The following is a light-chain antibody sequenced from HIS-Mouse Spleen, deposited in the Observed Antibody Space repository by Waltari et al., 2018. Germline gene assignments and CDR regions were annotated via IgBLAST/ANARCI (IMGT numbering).Light chain of an antibody. Sequence: QSALTQPASVSGSPGQSTTLPCTGTRSDVGRSNLVSWYQQHPGKAPKLMIYEGSKRPSGVSNRFSGSKSGNTASLTISGLQAEDEADYYCCSYAGSSTYWVFGGGTKLTVL. CDR1: RSDVGRSNL. CDR2: EGS. J-gene: IGLJ3*02. V-gene: IGLV2-23*01. CDR3: CSYAGSSTYWV.